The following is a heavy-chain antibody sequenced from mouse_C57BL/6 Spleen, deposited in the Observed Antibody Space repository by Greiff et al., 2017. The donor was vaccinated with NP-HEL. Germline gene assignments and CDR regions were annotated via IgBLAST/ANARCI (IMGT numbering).Heavy chain of an antibody. V-gene: IGHV1-81*01. J-gene: IGHJ4*01. CDR2: IYPRSGDT. CDR1: GYTFTSYG. D-gene: IGHD1-1*01. Sequence: QVQLQQSGAELARPGASVKLSCKASGYTFTSYGISWVKQRNGQGLEWIGEIYPRSGDTYYNEKFKGKAPLPADKSSSTAYMELRSLTSEDAAVYFCAREGGYYYGSSYYAMDYWGQGTSVTVAS. CDR3: AREGGYYYGSSYYAMDY.